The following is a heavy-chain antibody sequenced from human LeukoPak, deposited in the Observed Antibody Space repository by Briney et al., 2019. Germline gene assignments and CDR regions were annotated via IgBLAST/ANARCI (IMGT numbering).Heavy chain of an antibody. CDR1: GFTFSTYA. V-gene: IGHV3-23*01. D-gene: IGHD4-23*01. CDR3: ARGYGGNSGAFDI. Sequence: GGSLRLSCAASGFTFSTYAMNWVRQAPGKGLEWVSVISGPGDNTYYADSVKGRFTISRDNSKNTLYLQMNSLRTEDTAVYYCARGYGGNSGAFDIWGRGTMVTVSS. J-gene: IGHJ3*02. CDR2: ISGPGDNT.